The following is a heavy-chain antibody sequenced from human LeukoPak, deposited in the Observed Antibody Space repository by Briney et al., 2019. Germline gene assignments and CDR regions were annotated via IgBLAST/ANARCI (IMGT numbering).Heavy chain of an antibody. V-gene: IGHV3-9*01. D-gene: IGHD4-11*01. CDR2: INWNSDTR. CDR1: GFTFDDYA. J-gene: IGHJ4*02. CDR3: TKEHDYSNRHRAGSFDV. Sequence: PGGSLRLSCAASGFTFDDYAMHWVRQAPGKGLEWVSGINWNSDTRAYADSVKGRFAISRDNAKNSLHLEMNSLRPEDTAFYYCTKEHDYSNRHRAGSFDVWGQGPLVTVSS.